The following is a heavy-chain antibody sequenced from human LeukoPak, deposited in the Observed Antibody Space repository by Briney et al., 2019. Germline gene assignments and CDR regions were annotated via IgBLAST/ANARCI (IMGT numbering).Heavy chain of an antibody. CDR2: IYSGGST. CDR3: ARGGGVYYYDSSGYPDAFDI. Sequence: GGSLRLSCAASGFTVSSNYMSWVRQAPGKGLEWVSVIYSGGSTYYADSVKGRFTISRDNSKNTLYLQMNSLRAEDTAVYYCARGGGVYYYDSSGYPDAFDIWGQGTMVTVSS. D-gene: IGHD3-22*01. J-gene: IGHJ3*02. CDR1: GFTVSSNY. V-gene: IGHV3-66*01.